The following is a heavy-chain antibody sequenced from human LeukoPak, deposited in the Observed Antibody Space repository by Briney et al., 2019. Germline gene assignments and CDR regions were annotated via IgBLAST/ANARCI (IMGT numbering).Heavy chain of an antibody. V-gene: IGHV1-69*05. CDR1: GGTFSSYA. CDR2: IIPIFGTA. J-gene: IGHJ4*02. CDR3: ARDVFHSGVTQNYFYY. Sequence: SVKVSCKASGGTFSSYAISWVRQAPGQGLEWMGRIIPIFGTANYAQKFQGRVTITTDGSTSTGYMELSSLRSEDTAVYYCARDVFHSGVTQNYFYYWGQGTLVTVSS. D-gene: IGHD4-23*01.